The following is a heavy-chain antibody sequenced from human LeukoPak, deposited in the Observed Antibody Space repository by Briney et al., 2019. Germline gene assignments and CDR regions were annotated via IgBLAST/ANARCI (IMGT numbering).Heavy chain of an antibody. CDR1: GGSISSSSCY. J-gene: IGHJ4*02. CDR3: ASDSGYDYYFDY. CDR2: IYYSGST. D-gene: IGHD5-12*01. Sequence: PSETLSLTCTVSGGSISSSSCYWGWIRQPPGKGLEWIGSIYYSGSTYYNPSLKSRVTISVDTSKNQSSLKLSSVTAADTAVYYCASDSGYDYYFDYWGQGTLVTVSS. V-gene: IGHV4-39*01.